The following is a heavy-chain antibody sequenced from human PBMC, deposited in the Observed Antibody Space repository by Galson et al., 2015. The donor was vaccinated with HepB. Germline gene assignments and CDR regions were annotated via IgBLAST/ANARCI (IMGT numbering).Heavy chain of an antibody. D-gene: IGHD6-19*01. Sequence: PALVKPTQTLTLTCTVSGFSLSNARMGVSWIRQPPGKALEWLAHFFSNDEKSYSTSLKSRLTISKDTSKSQVVLTMTNMDPVDTATYYCARIGGSGWYGYYFDYWGQGTLVTVSS. V-gene: IGHV2-26*01. CDR3: ARIGGSGWYGYYFDY. CDR1: GFSLSNARMG. CDR2: FFSNDEK. J-gene: IGHJ4*02.